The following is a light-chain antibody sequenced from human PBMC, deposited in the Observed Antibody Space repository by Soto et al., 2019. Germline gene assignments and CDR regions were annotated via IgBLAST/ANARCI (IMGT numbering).Light chain of an antibody. J-gene: IGLJ3*02. CDR3: LLNYGGTQLV. CDR2: STS. Sequence: QAVVTQEPSLTVTPGGTVTLTCASGSGPVTSGYYANWFQQKPGQPPRALIYSTSNKHSWTPARFSGSLLGGKAALTLSGVQPEDEADYHCLLNYGGTQLVFGGGTKLTVL. V-gene: IGLV7-43*01. CDR1: SGPVTSGYY.